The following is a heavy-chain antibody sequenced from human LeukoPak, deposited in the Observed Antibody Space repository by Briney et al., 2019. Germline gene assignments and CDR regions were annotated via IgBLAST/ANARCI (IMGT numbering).Heavy chain of an antibody. CDR1: GFTFISYD. CDR2: IWYDGSGK. D-gene: IGHD2-2*01. CDR3: ARGRSLYCSSCSPFDY. Sequence: GGSLRLSCAATGFTFISYDMHWVRQAPRKGLQWMSVIWYDGSGKYYADSVKGRFTISRDNSKNTLYLQMNSLRAEDTAVYYCARGRSLYCSSCSPFDYWGQGTLVTVSS. V-gene: IGHV3-33*01. J-gene: IGHJ4*02.